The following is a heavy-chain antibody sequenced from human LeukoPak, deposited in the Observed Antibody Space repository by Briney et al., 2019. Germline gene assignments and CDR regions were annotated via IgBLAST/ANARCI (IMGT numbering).Heavy chain of an antibody. CDR2: IYYSGST. CDR3: ARDGYSSSWYAFYMDV. CDR1: GDSISSYY. D-gene: IGHD6-13*01. V-gene: IGHV4-59*12. Sequence: PSETLSLTCTVSGDSISSYYWSWIRQPPGKGLEWIGYIYYSGSTNYNPSLKSRVTISVDTSKNQFSLKLSSVTAADTAVYYCARDGYSSSWYAFYMDVWGKGTTVTVSS. J-gene: IGHJ6*03.